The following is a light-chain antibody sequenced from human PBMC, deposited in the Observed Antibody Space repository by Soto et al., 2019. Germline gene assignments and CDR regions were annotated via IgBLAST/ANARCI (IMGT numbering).Light chain of an antibody. CDR1: QSISSN. J-gene: IGKJ1*01. CDR3: QQYNNWHPKT. Sequence: EIVMTQSPATLSVSPGERATLSCRASQSISSNLAWYQQKPAQAPSLIIYDASNRATGIPARFSGSGSGTEFTLTISSLQSEDFAVYYCQQYNNWHPKTFGQGTKVDIK. V-gene: IGKV3-15*01. CDR2: DAS.